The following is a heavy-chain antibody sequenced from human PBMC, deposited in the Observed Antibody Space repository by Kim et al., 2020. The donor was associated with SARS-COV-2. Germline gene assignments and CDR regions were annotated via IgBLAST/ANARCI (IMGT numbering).Heavy chain of an antibody. J-gene: IGHJ3*02. CDR1: GFTFSSYS. D-gene: IGHD2-2*01. CDR2: ISSSSSYI. Sequence: GGSLRLSCAASGFTFSSYSMNWVRQAPGKGLEWVSSISSSSSYIYYADSVKGRFTISRDNAKNSLYLQMNSLRAEDTAVYYCARAEFYCSSTSCSDYSNYEGAFDIWGQGTMVTVSS. CDR3: ARAEFYCSSTSCSDYSNYEGAFDI. V-gene: IGHV3-21*01.